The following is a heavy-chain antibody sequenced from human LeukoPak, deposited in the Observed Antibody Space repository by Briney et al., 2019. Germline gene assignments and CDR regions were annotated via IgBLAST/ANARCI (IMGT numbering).Heavy chain of an antibody. CDR2: IYPGDSDT. Sequence: GESLKISCKGSGYSFTSYWIGRVRQMPGKGLEWMGIIYPGDSDTRYSPSFQGQVTISADKSISTAYLQWSSLKASDTAMYYCARSAVFDDSSGSMDYWGQGTLVTVSS. V-gene: IGHV5-51*01. CDR1: GYSFTSYW. CDR3: ARSAVFDDSSGSMDY. J-gene: IGHJ4*02. D-gene: IGHD3-22*01.